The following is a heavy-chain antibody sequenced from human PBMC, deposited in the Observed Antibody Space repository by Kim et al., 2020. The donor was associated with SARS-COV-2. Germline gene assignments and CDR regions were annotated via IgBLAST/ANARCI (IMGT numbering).Heavy chain of an antibody. J-gene: IGHJ2*01. Sequence: SLKSRVTISVDTSKNQFSLKLSSVTAADTAVYYCARDRGIQLWLRYFDLWGRGTLVTVSS. V-gene: IGHV4-59*01. CDR3: ARDRGIQLWLRYFDL. D-gene: IGHD5-18*01.